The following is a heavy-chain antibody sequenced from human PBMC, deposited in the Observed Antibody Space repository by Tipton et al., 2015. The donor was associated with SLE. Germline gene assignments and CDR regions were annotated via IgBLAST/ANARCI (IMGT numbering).Heavy chain of an antibody. J-gene: IGHJ4*02. Sequence: QLVQSGAEVKKPGESLKISCKGSGYSFTNYWIGWVRQAPGQGLEWMGWISSYSGTTNYAQKLQGRVTMTTDTSTSTAYMELRSLRSDDTAVYYCARAAAVADYWGQGTLVTVSS. CDR1: GYSFTNYW. CDR2: ISSYSGTT. CDR3: ARAAAVADY. D-gene: IGHD6-13*01. V-gene: IGHV1-18*04.